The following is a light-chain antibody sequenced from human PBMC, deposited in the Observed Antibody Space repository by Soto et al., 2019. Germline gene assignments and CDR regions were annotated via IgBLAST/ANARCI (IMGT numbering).Light chain of an antibody. CDR3: QQYGSSPWT. Sequence: ESVMTQSPATLSVSPGERATLSCRASQSVGNNLAWFQHKPGQAPRLLIYDASTRATGVPARFSGSGSGTDFTLTISRLEPEDFAVYYCQQYGSSPWTFGQGTKVDIK. J-gene: IGKJ1*01. CDR2: DAS. CDR1: QSVGNN. V-gene: IGKV3-15*01.